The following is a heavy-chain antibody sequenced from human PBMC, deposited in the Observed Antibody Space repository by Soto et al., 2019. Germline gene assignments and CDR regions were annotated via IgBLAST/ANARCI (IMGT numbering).Heavy chain of an antibody. CDR3: ARDKRALAGYYFDY. CDR1: GNSVSTNSVA. CDR2: TYFRSTWFN. Sequence: PSQTLSLTCAISGNSVSTNSVAWNWIRQSPSRGLEWLGRTYFRSTWFNEYASSVKGRITISPVTSKNHFSLQLNSVTPDDSAVYYCARDKRALAGYYFDYWGQGTPVTAPQ. J-gene: IGHJ4*02. V-gene: IGHV6-1*01. D-gene: IGHD6-19*01.